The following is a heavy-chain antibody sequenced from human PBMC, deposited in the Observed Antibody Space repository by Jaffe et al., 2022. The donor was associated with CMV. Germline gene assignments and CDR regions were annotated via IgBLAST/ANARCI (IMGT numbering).Heavy chain of an antibody. J-gene: IGHJ4*02. CDR2: IYYSGST. Sequence: QVQLQESGPGLVKPSQTLSLTCTVSGGSISSGGYYWSWIRQHPGKGLEWIGYIYYSGSTYYNPSLKSRVTISVDTSKNQFSLKLSSVTAADTAVYYCARISEGGGWFGVYYFDYWGQGTLVTVSS. CDR3: ARISEGGGWFGVYYFDY. CDR1: GGSISSGGYY. V-gene: IGHV4-31*03. D-gene: IGHD3-10*01.